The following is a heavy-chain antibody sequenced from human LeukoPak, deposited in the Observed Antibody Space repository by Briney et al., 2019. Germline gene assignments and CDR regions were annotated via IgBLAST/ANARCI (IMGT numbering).Heavy chain of an antibody. Sequence: PGGSLRLSCAASGFTFSSYGMHWVRQAPGKGLEWVAVISYDGSNKYYADSVKGRFTISRDSSKNTLYLQMNSLRAEDTAVYYCAKDRRATVTYFDYWGQGTLVTVSS. V-gene: IGHV3-30*18. CDR3: AKDRRATVTYFDY. D-gene: IGHD4-17*01. J-gene: IGHJ4*02. CDR1: GFTFSSYG. CDR2: ISYDGSNK.